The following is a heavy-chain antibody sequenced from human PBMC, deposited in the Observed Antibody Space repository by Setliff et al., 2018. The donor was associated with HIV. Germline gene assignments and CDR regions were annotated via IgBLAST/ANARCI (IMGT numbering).Heavy chain of an antibody. CDR2: IHYSGST. Sequence: SETLSLTCTVSGGSISSGVFYWSWISQHTGKGLEWIGYIHYSGSTYYKPSLKSPVSMSVDTSKNQFSLKLSSVTAADTAVYYCARASAERSSVRGLGIAFDIWGQGTMVTVSS. V-gene: IGHV4-31*01. D-gene: IGHD3-10*01. CDR1: GGSISSGVFY. J-gene: IGHJ3*02. CDR3: ARASAERSSVRGLGIAFDI.